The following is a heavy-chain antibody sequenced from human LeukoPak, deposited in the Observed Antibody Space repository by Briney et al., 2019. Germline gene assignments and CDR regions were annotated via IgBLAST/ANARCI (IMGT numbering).Heavy chain of an antibody. CDR1: GASISRGSW. CDR2: FSHSGIT. V-gene: IGHV4-4*02. Sequence: KPSGTLSLTCDVSGASISRGSWWSWVRPPPGKGLEWIGEFSHSGITNFNPSLKSRVTISVDKSRNQFSLNLISVTAADTAVYFCARNGGHNQEHWGQGTLVTVSS. J-gene: IGHJ4*02. D-gene: IGHD1-1*01. CDR3: ARNGGHNQEH.